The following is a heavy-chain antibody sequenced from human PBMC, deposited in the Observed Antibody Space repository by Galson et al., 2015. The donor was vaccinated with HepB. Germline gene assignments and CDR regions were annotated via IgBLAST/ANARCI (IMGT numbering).Heavy chain of an antibody. CDR1: GFTFSSYA. CDR2: ISYDGINK. CDR3: ARGRWLQLMDAFDI. Sequence: SLRLSCAASGFTFSSYAMHWVRRAPGQGLEGLAVISYDGINKYYADSVKGRFTISRDNSKNTLYLQMNSLRAEDTAVYYCARGRWLQLMDAFDIWGQGTMVTVSS. J-gene: IGHJ3*02. D-gene: IGHD5-24*01. V-gene: IGHV3-30*04.